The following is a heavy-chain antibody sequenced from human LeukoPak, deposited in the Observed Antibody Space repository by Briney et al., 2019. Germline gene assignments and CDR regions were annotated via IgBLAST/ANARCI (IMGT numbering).Heavy chain of an antibody. CDR3: AREPIFRVVTRVYYYGMDV. D-gene: IGHD3-3*01. CDR2: ISYDGSNK. Sequence: GGSLRLSCAASGFTFSSYAMHWVRQAPGKGLEWVAVISYDGSNKYYADSVKGRFTISRDNSKNTLYLQMNSLRAEDTAVYYCAREPIFRVVTRVYYYGMDVWGQGTTVTVSS. V-gene: IGHV3-30*04. J-gene: IGHJ6*02. CDR1: GFTFSSYA.